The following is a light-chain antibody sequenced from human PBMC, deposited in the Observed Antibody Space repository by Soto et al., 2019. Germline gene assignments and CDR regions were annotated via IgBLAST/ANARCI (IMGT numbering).Light chain of an antibody. CDR2: AAS. Sequence: DIQLTQSPYSLSASVGDRVTSTCRASQGISSYLAWYQQKPGKAPKLLIYAASTLQSGVPSRFSGSGSGTEFTLTISSLQPDDFATYFCQQYSKYPVSFGQGTRLEIK. V-gene: IGKV1-9*01. J-gene: IGKJ5*01. CDR3: QQYSKYPVS. CDR1: QGISSY.